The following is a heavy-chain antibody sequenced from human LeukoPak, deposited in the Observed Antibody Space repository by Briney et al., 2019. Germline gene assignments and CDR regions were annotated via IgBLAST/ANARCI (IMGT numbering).Heavy chain of an antibody. Sequence: ASVKVSCKASGYTFTGYYMHWVRQAPGQGLEWMGIINPSGGSTSYAQKFQGRVTMTRDTSTSTVYMELSSLRSEDTAVYYCARDLGVGASSGWFDPWGQGTLVTVSS. CDR2: INPSGGST. CDR3: ARDLGVGASSGWFDP. D-gene: IGHD6-19*01. V-gene: IGHV1-46*01. J-gene: IGHJ5*02. CDR1: GYTFTGYY.